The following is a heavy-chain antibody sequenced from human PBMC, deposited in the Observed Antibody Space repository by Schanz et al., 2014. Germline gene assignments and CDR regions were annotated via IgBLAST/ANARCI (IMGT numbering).Heavy chain of an antibody. CDR3: ARDLEGYDGGGGGFDP. CDR2: IGTAGDT. CDR1: GFSIRNHD. J-gene: IGHJ5*02. Sequence: QLVGSGGGLIQPGGSLRLSCTASGFSIRNHDMHWVRQATGAGLEWVSAIGTAGDTFYLDSVKGRFTISRDNSKNTLYLQMNSLRAEDTAVYYCARDLEGYDGGGGGFDPWGQGTLVTVSS. V-gene: IGHV3-13*04. D-gene: IGHD2-21*01.